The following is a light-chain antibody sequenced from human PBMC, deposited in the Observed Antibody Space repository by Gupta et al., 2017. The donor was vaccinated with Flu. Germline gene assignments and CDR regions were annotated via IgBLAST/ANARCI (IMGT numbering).Light chain of an antibody. J-gene: IGKJ1*01. CDR2: LVS. CDR3: RQGEHWPRA. V-gene: IGKV2-30*01. CDR1: QSLVYSDGNTV. Sequence: DVVMTQSPLSLPVALGQPASISRRSSQSLVYSDGNTVLHWFQQRPGQSPRRLIYLVSHRDSGVPDRFSGSGSGTDFTLKISMVDAEDVRVYFCRQGEHWPRAFGQGTKVEIK.